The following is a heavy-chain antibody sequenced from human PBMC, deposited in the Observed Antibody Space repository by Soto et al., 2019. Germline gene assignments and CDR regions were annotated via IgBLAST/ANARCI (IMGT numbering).Heavy chain of an antibody. CDR3: ARDSLKQQLEADDAFDI. CDR1: GGSISSGGYY. J-gene: IGHJ3*02. CDR2: IYYSGST. D-gene: IGHD6-13*01. V-gene: IGHV4-31*03. Sequence: QVQLQESGPGLVKPSQTLSLTCTVSGGSISSGGYYWSWIRQHPGKGLEWIGYIYYSGSTYYNPSLKSRVTISVDTSKNQFSLKLSSVTAADTAVYYCARDSLKQQLEADDAFDIWGQGTMVTVSS.